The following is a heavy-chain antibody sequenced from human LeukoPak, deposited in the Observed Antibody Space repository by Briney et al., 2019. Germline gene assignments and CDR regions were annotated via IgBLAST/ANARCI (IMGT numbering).Heavy chain of an antibody. J-gene: IGHJ3*02. CDR2: ISWNSGSI. CDR1: GFTFDDYA. Sequence: GRSLRLSCAASGFTFDDYAMHWVRQAPGKGLEWGSGISWNSGSIGYADSVKGRFTISRDNAKNSLYLQMNSLRAEDTALYYCAKVLAVGANHDAFDIWGQGTMVTVSS. V-gene: IGHV3-9*01. D-gene: IGHD1-26*01. CDR3: AKVLAVGANHDAFDI.